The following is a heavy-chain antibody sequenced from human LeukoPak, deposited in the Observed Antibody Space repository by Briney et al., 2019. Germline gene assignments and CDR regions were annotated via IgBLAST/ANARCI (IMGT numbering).Heavy chain of an antibody. J-gene: IGHJ4*02. Sequence: PGGSLRLSCAASGFTFSSYAMSWVRQAPGKGLEWVAVISYDGSNKYYADSVKGRFTISRDNSKNTLYLQMNSLRAEDTAVYYCAKSETAIDYWGQGTLVTVSS. D-gene: IGHD2-21*02. CDR3: AKSETAIDY. V-gene: IGHV3-30*18. CDR1: GFTFSSYA. CDR2: ISYDGSNK.